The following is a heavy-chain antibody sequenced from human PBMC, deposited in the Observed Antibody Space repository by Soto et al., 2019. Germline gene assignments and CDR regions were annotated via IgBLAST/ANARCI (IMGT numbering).Heavy chain of an antibody. CDR3: ARMFGFSYGPANRGMDV. Sequence: QVQLVESGGGVAQPGRSLRLFCAASGFTLSSYSLHWVRQSPGKGLEWVAAISSDGTEKHYADSVKGRFTTSRDNSKNTRSLQLTSLRTEDTAVYYCARMFGFSYGPANRGMDVWGQGTTVTVSS. V-gene: IGHV3-30*04. J-gene: IGHJ6*02. D-gene: IGHD5-18*01. CDR1: GFTLSSYS. CDR2: ISSDGTEK.